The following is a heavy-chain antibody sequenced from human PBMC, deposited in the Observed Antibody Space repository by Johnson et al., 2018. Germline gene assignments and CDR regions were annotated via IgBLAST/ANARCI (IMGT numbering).Heavy chain of an antibody. Sequence: QVQLVQSGGSVVQPGRSLRLSCTASGFTFSSYGMHWVRQAPGKGLEWVASISSDGSNKNYADSVKDRFTISRDNSKNSLFLQMNSLRAEDTAVYYCAKAGYYDSSGYSYYFQHGGQGTLVTVSS. V-gene: IGHV3-30*18. CDR3: AKAGYYDSSGYSYYFQH. J-gene: IGHJ1*01. CDR2: ISSDGSNK. D-gene: IGHD3-22*01. CDR1: GFTFSSYG.